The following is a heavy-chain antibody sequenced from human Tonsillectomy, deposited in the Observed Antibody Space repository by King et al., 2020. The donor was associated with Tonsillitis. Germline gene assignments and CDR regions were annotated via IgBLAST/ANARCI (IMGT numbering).Heavy chain of an antibody. D-gene: IGHD3-10*01. CDR3: ARLPLYEGAFDI. V-gene: IGHV4-59*01. CDR2: IYYSGST. Sequence: VQLQESGPGLVKPSETLSLTCTVSGGSISSYYWSWIRQPPGKGLEWIGYIYYSGSTNYNPSLKSRVTISVDTSKNQFSLKLSSVTAADTAVYYCARLPLYEGAFDIWGQGTMVTVSS. J-gene: IGHJ3*02. CDR1: GGSISSYY.